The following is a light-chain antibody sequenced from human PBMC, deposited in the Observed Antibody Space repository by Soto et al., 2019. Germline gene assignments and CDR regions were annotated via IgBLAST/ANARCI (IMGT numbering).Light chain of an antibody. CDR2: DVS. J-gene: IGLJ1*01. CDR1: SSDIGGYNY. Sequence: QSALTQPASVSGSPGQSITISCTGTSSDIGGYNYVSWYQQHPGKAPKFMIYDVSNRPSGVSNRFSGSKSGNTASLTISGLQADDEADYFCTSYTTSNTRQIVFGTGTELTVL. V-gene: IGLV2-14*01. CDR3: TSYTTSNTRQIV.